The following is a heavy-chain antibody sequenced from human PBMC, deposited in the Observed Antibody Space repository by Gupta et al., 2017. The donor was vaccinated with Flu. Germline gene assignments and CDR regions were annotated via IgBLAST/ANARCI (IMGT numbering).Heavy chain of an antibody. Sequence: QMQLVESGGGVVQFGTSLRLSCAASGVTFSSYAMNGVRQAPGKGLEWVADIASDGSHKDYADSVRGRFTISRDNSKNTLSLEMDSLRVEDTAVYYCAKDGPWTASCPYYCYYMDVWGKGTTVTVSS. CDR3: AKDGPWTASCPYYCYYMDV. J-gene: IGHJ6*03. CDR1: GVTFSSYA. D-gene: IGHD2-2*01. CDR2: IASDGSHK. V-gene: IGHV3-30*18.